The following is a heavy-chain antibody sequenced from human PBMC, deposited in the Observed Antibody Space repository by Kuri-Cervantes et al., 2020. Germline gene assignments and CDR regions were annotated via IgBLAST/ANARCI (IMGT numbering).Heavy chain of an antibody. CDR2: IYYSGST. V-gene: IGHV4-31*03. CDR3: ARGVRSSGQRPRAFDI. Sequence: LRLSCTVSGGSISSGGYYWSWIRQHPGKGLEWIGYIYYSGSTYYNPSLKSRVTISVDTSKNQFSLKLSSVTAANTAVYYCARGVRSSGQRPRAFDIWGQGTMVTVSS. D-gene: IGHD6-19*01. CDR1: GGSISSGGYY. J-gene: IGHJ3*02.